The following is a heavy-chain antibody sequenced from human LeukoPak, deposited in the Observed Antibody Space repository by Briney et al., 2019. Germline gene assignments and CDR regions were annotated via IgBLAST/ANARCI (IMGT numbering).Heavy chain of an antibody. J-gene: IGHJ5*02. CDR1: GFIVSNDY. CDR3: ARHDWFEP. CDR2: MYSGGST. Sequence: GGSLRLSCAVSGFIVSNDYMSWVRQAPGKGLEWVSVMYSGGSTYYADSVRGRFIISRDNSKNTLYLQMNSLRVDDTAVYYCARHDWFEPWGQGTLVTVSS. V-gene: IGHV3-66*04.